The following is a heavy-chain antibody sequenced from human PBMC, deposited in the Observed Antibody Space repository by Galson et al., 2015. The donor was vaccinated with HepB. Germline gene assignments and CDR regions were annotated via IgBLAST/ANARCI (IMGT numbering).Heavy chain of an antibody. CDR1: GYILTDYH. Sequence: SVKVSCKASGYILTDYHVNWMRQAPGQGLEWMGWVNPANGDTVYAQKFQGWVTMTRDTSTSTVYMELTRLTSDDTAVYYCARWGDYAGNALRGFDIWGQGTMVTVSS. D-gene: IGHD4-23*01. CDR3: ARWGDYAGNALRGFDI. V-gene: IGHV1-2*04. CDR2: VNPANGDT. J-gene: IGHJ3*02.